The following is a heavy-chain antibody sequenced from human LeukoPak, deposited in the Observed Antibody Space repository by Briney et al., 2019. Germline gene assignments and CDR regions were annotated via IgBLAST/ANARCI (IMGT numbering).Heavy chain of an antibody. D-gene: IGHD5-12*01. Sequence: GGSLRLSCPASGFTFSNYWMTWVRQAPGKGLEWVANIGQDGGEKYYVDSVKGRFTISRDNTKNALYLQMNSLRADDTAVYYCARRGANSGHTFDYWGQGTLVSVSS. CDR1: GFTFSNYW. J-gene: IGHJ4*02. V-gene: IGHV3-7*03. CDR2: IGQDGGEK. CDR3: ARRGANSGHTFDY.